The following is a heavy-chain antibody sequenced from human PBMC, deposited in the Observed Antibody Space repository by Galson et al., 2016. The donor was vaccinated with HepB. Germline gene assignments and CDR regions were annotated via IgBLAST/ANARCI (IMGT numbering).Heavy chain of an antibody. CDR2: IDWDDDK. CDR1: GFSLTTDGMC. J-gene: IGHJ3*02. V-gene: IGHV2-70*01. CDR3: ARSTLTTVTSYPFDI. Sequence: PALVTPTQTLTLTCTFSGFSLTTDGMCVSWIRQPPGKPLEWLALIDWDDDKYYSPSLQTRLTISKNTSQNQVVLTMTTLDPVDTAAYYCARSTLTTVTSYPFDIWGQGTVVTVSS. D-gene: IGHD4-17*01.